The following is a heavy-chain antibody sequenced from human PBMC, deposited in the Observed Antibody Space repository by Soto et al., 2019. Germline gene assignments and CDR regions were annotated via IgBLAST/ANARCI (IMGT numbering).Heavy chain of an antibody. CDR3: ARDQEQLGAFDI. J-gene: IGHJ3*02. CDR1: GGPFSRFA. Sequence: QGQLVQFGGGVKKPWSPVKGFRKASGGPFSRFANSLVPPAPGTGLEWMGGINPIFGTANYAQKFQGRVTITADESTSTAYMELSSLRSEDTAVYYCARDQEQLGAFDIWGQGTMVTVSS. V-gene: IGHV1-69*01. CDR2: INPIFGTA. D-gene: IGHD6-13*01.